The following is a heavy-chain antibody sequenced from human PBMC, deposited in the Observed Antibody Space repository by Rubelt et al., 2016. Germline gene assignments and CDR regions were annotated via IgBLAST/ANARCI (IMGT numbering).Heavy chain of an antibody. CDR1: GFTFSSNY. Sequence: EVQLVESGGGLVQPGGSLRLSCAASGFTFSSNYMSWVRQAPGKGLEWVSVIYSGGSKYYADSVKSRFTISRDNSKNTVELQMNSLRAEDTAVYYCARSPIAARPFDYWGQGTLVTVSS. V-gene: IGHV3-66*01. CDR3: ARSPIAARPFDY. CDR2: IYSGGSK. J-gene: IGHJ4*02. D-gene: IGHD6-6*01.